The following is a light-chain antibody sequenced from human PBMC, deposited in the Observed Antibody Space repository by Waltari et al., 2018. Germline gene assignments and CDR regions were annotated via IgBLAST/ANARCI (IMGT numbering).Light chain of an antibody. V-gene: IGKV1-9*01. CDR2: ATF. J-gene: IGKJ3*01. CDR3: QYIFT. CDR1: QGISNS. Sequence: IQLTKSPSSLSASVGDRVTITCRASQGISNSLAWYQQKPGEAPNLLIYATFTLQSGVPSRFSGSGSGTDFTLTINSLQPDDFATYYCQYIFTFGPGTKVDFK.